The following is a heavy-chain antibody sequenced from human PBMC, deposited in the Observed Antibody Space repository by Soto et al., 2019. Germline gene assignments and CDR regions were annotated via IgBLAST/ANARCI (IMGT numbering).Heavy chain of an antibody. CDR2: ISQDGNEI. J-gene: IGHJ4*02. Sequence: PGGSLILSCESSGFTFSYHLMILVRPAAGKGPEWVAIISQDGNEIYYVDSVKGRFTISRDNAKNSLSLQMNSLRADDTATYYCVRDKVQGASHFDYWGQGALVTVS. CDR1: GFTFSYHL. V-gene: IGHV3-7*03. CDR3: VRDKVQGASHFDY.